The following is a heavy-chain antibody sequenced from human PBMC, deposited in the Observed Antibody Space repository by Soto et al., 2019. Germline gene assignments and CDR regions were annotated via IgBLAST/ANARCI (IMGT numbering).Heavy chain of an antibody. V-gene: IGHV1-69*13. CDR1: GGTFSSYA. J-gene: IGHJ4*02. CDR2: IIPIFGTA. D-gene: IGHD6-19*01. CDR3: AREVSSGRLDY. Sequence: ASVKVSCKASGGTFSSYAISWVRQAPGQGLEWVGGIIPIFGTANYAQKFQGRVTITADESTSTAYMELSSLRSEDTAVYYCAREVSSGRLDYWGQGTLVTVSS.